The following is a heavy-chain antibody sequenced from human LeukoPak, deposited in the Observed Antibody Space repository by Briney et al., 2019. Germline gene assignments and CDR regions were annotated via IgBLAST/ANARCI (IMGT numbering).Heavy chain of an antibody. V-gene: IGHV4-34*01. CDR2: INHSGST. CDR1: GGSFSGYY. J-gene: IGHJ1*01. D-gene: IGHD2-21*01. CDR3: ASALFPWAEYFQH. Sequence: SETLSLTCAVYGGSFSGYYWSWIRQPPGKGLEWIGEINHSGSTNHNPSLKSRVTISVDTSKNQFSLKLSSVTAADTAVYYCASALFPWAEYFQHWGQGTLVTVSS.